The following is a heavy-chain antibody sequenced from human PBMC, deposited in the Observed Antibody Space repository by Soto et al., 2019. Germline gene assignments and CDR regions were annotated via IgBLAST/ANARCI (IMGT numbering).Heavy chain of an antibody. Sequence: GGSLRLSCAASGFTFSSYWMSWVRQAPGKGLEWVANIKQDGSEKYYVDSVKGRFTISRDNAKNTLYLQINSLRAEDTAVYYCAGSIVVVPAAYYYYDMDVWGQGTTVTVSS. J-gene: IGHJ6*02. CDR2: IKQDGSEK. V-gene: IGHV3-7*01. D-gene: IGHD2-2*01. CDR1: GFTFSSYW. CDR3: AGSIVVVPAAYYYYDMDV.